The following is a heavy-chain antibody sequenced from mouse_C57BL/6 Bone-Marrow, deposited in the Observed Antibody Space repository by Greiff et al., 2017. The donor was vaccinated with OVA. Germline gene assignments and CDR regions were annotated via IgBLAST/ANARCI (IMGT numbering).Heavy chain of an antibody. D-gene: IGHD1-1*01. Sequence: QVQLKESGPGLVQPSQSLSITCTVSGFSLTSYGVHWVRQSPGKGLEWLGVIWRGGSTDYNAAFMSRLSITKDNSKSQVFFKMNSLQADDTAIYYCAKRGPITTVVGDYYAMDYWGQGTSVTVSS. V-gene: IGHV2-5*01. CDR1: GFSLTSYG. CDR2: IWRGGST. CDR3: AKRGPITTVVGDYYAMDY. J-gene: IGHJ4*01.